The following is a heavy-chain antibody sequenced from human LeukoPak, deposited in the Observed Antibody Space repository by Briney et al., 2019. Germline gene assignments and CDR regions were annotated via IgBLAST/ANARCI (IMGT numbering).Heavy chain of an antibody. D-gene: IGHD6-19*01. CDR1: GYTFTSYA. CDR2: INAGNGNT. J-gene: IGHJ4*02. CDR3: ARVARIAVAGTGYYFDY. V-gene: IGHV1-3*01. Sequence: AASVKVSCKASGYTFTSYAMHWVRQAPGQRLEWMGWINAGNGNTKYSQKFQGRVTITRDTSASTAYMELSSLRSEDTAVYYCARVARIAVAGTGYYFDYWGQGTLVTVSS.